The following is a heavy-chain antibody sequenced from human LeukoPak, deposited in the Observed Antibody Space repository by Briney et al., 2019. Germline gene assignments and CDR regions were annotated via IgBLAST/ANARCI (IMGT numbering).Heavy chain of an antibody. CDR3: ARDFRDYGGNADAFDI. CDR2: INPSGGST. V-gene: IGHV1-46*01. J-gene: IGHJ3*02. CDR1: GYTFTSYY. Sequence: VSVKVSCKASGYTFTSYYMHWVRQAPGQGLEWMGIINPSGGSTSYAQKFQGRVTMTRDTSTSTVYMELSSLRSEDTAVYYCARDFRDYGGNADAFDIWGQGTMVTVSS. D-gene: IGHD4-23*01.